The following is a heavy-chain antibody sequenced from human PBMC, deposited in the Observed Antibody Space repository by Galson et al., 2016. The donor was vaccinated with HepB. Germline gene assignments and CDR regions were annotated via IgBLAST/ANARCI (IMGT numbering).Heavy chain of an antibody. J-gene: IGHJ4*02. CDR2: IKADGSAE. D-gene: IGHD3-16*02. V-gene: IGHV3-7*01. CDR1: GFSFRSYW. Sequence: SLRLSCAVSGFSFRSYWMSWVRQTPEKGLEWVANIKADGSAEDYVDSVKGRFTISRDNAKSSLYLQMSSLRPEDTAVYHCVPQLSADVIRSSSFNSWGQGTLVTVSS. CDR3: VPQLSADVIRSSSFNS.